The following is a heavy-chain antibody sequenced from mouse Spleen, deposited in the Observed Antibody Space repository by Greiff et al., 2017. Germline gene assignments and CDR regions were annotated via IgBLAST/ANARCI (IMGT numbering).Heavy chain of an antibody. CDR2: IDPETGGT. CDR3: TRGGLYYRYDPFDY. J-gene: IGHJ2*01. D-gene: IGHD2-14*01. CDR1: GYTFTDYE. V-gene: IGHV1-15*01. Sequence: QVQLKQSGAELVRPGASVTLSCKASGYTFTDYEMHWVKQTPVHGLEWIGAIDPETGGTAYNQKFKGKAILTADKSSSTAYMELRSLTSEDSAVYYCTRGGLYYRYDPFDYWGQGTTLTVSS.